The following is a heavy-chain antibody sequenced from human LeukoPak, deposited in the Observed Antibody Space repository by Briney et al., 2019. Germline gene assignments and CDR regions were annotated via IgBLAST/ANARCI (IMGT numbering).Heavy chain of an antibody. CDR2: SSSNGGST. CDR1: GFTFSTLP. D-gene: IGHD6-19*01. J-gene: IGHJ4*02. CDR3: VNQISCWVY. V-gene: IGHV3-64D*06. Sequence: GGSLRLSCSASGFTFSTLPMHWVRQAPGKGLEYVSGSSSNGGSTYYADSAKGRFIISRDNSKNTLYLQMSSLRPEDTDVYYCVNQISCWVYWGQGTLVTVSS.